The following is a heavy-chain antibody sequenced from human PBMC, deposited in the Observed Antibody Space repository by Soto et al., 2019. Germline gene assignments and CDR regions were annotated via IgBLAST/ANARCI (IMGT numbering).Heavy chain of an antibody. J-gene: IGHJ1*01. D-gene: IGHD2-21*02. CDR2: IYNSGTT. Sequence: QVQLQESGPGLVKPSEPLSLTCTVSGGSISSYYWSWIRQPPGKGLEWIGYIYNSGTTNYNPSLKSRVTISVDTSKNQFSLKLSSVTAADTAVYYCARGWGDSFQHWGQGTLVTVSS. CDR3: ARGWGDSFQH. CDR1: GGSISSYY. V-gene: IGHV4-59*01.